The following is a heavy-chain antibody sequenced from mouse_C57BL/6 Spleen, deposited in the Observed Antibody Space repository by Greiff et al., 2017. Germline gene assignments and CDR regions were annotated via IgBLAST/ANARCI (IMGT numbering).Heavy chain of an antibody. V-gene: IGHV2-2*01. Sequence: VLLVESGPGLVQPSPSLSITCTASGFSLTGYGVHWVRQSPGKGLEWLGVIWSGGSTDYNAAFISRLSISKDNSKSHVFFKMNSLQADDTAIYYCAREATDAMDYWGQGTSVTVSS. D-gene: IGHD3-2*02. J-gene: IGHJ4*01. CDR2: IWSGGST. CDR3: AREATDAMDY. CDR1: GFSLTGYG.